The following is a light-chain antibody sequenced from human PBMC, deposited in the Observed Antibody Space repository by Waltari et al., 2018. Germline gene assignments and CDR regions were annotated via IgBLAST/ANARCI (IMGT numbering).Light chain of an antibody. CDR3: QQRSNWPLT. CDR2: DAS. Sequence: IVLTQSPATLSLSPGERATLSCRASQSVRGYLAWYQQKPGQAPRLLIYDASNRATGIPGRFSGSGSGADFTLTISSLEPEDFAVYYCQQRSNWPLTFGGGTKVEIK. J-gene: IGKJ4*01. CDR1: QSVRGY. V-gene: IGKV3-11*01.